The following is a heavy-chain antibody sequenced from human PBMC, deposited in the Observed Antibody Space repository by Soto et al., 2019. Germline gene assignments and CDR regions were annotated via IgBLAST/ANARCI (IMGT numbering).Heavy chain of an antibody. V-gene: IGHV4-39*01. CDR1: GGSISSSSYY. Sequence: PSETLSLTCTVSGGSISSSSYYWGWIRHPPGKGLEWIGSIYYSGSTYYNPSLKSRVTISVDTSKNQFSLKLSSVTAADTAVYYCAMAGWYYYYGMDVWGKGTTVTVS. J-gene: IGHJ6*04. CDR3: AMAGWYYYYGMDV. D-gene: IGHD6-19*01. CDR2: IYYSGST.